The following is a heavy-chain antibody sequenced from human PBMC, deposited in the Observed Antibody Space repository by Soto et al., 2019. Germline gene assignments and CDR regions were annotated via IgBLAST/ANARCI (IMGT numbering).Heavy chain of an antibody. J-gene: IGHJ6*03. CDR3: ETAWWS. V-gene: IGHV3-9*01. CDR1: GFTFDDYA. CDR2: ISWNSGSI. D-gene: IGHD2-15*01. Sequence: PGRSLRLSCAASGFTFDDYAMHWLRQAPGKGLEWVSGISWNSGSIGCADSVKGRFTISRDNAKNSLYLQMNSLRAEGTALCYCETAWWSWG.